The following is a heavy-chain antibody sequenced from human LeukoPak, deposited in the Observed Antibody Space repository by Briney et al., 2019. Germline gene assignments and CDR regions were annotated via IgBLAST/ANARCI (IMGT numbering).Heavy chain of an antibody. J-gene: IGHJ4*02. Sequence: SETLSLTCAVYGGSFSGYYWSWIRQPPGKGLEWIGEINHSGSTNYNPSLKSRVTISVDTSKNQFSPKLSSVTAADTAVYYCARQTPSGVVVPAAMRDYWGQGTLVTVSS. CDR2: INHSGST. D-gene: IGHD2-2*01. V-gene: IGHV4-34*01. CDR3: ARQTPSGVVVPAAMRDY. CDR1: GGSFSGYY.